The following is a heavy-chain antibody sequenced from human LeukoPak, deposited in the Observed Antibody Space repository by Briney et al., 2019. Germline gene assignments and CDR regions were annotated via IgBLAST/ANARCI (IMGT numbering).Heavy chain of an antibody. D-gene: IGHD6-13*01. CDR2: ISRSSSYI. Sequence: GGSLRLSCAASGFTFSSYSMNWVRQAPGKGLEWVSSISRSSSYIYYADSVKGRFTISRDNAKNSLYLQMNSLRAEDTAVYYCARDPIAAAGSLDYWGQGTLVTVSS. J-gene: IGHJ4*02. V-gene: IGHV3-21*01. CDR3: ARDPIAAAGSLDY. CDR1: GFTFSSYS.